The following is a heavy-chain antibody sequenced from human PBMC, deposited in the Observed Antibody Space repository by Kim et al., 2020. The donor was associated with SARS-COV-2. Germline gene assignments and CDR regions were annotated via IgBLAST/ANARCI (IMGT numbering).Heavy chain of an antibody. CDR1: GGSISSYY. CDR3: ARLRDDFWSGYSYYYYMDV. D-gene: IGHD3-3*01. V-gene: IGHV4-59*01. J-gene: IGHJ6*03. Sequence: SETLSLTCTVSGGSISSYYWSWIRQPPGKGLEWIGYIYYSGSTNYNPSLKSRVTISVDTSKNQFSLKLSSVTAADTAVYYCARLRDDFWSGYSYYYYMDV. CDR2: IYYSGST.